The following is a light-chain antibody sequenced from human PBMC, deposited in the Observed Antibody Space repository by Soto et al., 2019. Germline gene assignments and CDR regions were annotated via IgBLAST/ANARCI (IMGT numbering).Light chain of an antibody. J-gene: IGKJ1*01. Sequence: EIVMTQSPATLSVSRGERATLSCRASQSVSSNLAWYQQKPGQAPRLLIYGASTRATGIPARFSGSGSGTEFTLTISSLQSEDFAVYYCQQYNNWPQTLGQGTKVDIK. V-gene: IGKV3-15*01. CDR2: GAS. CDR3: QQYNNWPQT. CDR1: QSVSSN.